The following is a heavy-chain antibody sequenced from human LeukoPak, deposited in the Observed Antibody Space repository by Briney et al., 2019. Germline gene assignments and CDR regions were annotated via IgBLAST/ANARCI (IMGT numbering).Heavy chain of an antibody. V-gene: IGHV1-8*01. J-gene: IGHJ6*02. CDR1: GYTFTSYD. CDR2: MNPNSGNT. CDR3: ASYGSGSYLYYYGMDV. Sequence: ASVKVSCKASGYTFTSYDINWARQATGQGLEWMGWMNPNSGNTGYAQKFQGRVTMTRNTSISTAYMELSSLRSEDTAVYYCASYGSGSYLYYYGMDVWGQGTTVTVSS. D-gene: IGHD3-10*01.